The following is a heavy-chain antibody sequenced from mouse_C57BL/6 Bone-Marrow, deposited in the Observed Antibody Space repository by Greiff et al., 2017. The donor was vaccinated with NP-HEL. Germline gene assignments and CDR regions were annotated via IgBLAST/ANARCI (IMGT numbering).Heavy chain of an antibody. J-gene: IGHJ4*01. CDR3: ARWRIPYYYGSSPYAMDY. CDR1: GYSFTSYY. V-gene: IGHV1-85*01. CDR2: IYPRDGST. D-gene: IGHD1-1*01. Sequence: VQLQQSGPELVKPGASVKISCKASGYSFTSYYIHWVKQRPGQGLEWIGWIYPRDGSTKYNEKFKGKATLTVDTSSSTAYMELHSLTSEDSAVYFCARWRIPYYYGSSPYAMDYWGQGTSVTVSS.